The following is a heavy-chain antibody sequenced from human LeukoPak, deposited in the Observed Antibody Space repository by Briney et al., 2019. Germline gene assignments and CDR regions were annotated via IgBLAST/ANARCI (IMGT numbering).Heavy chain of an antibody. Sequence: GGSLRLSCAASGFTFSSYSMNWVRQAPGKGLEWVSSISSSSYIYYADSVKGRFTISRDNAKNSLYLQMNSLRAEDTAVYYCARDRYSVPAFDIWGQGTMVTVSS. D-gene: IGHD1-1*01. CDR1: GFTFSSYS. CDR2: ISSSSYI. V-gene: IGHV3-21*01. CDR3: ARDRYSVPAFDI. J-gene: IGHJ3*02.